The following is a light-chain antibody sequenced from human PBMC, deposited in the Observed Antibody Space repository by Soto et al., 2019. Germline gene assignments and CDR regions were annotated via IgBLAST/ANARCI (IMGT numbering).Light chain of an antibody. Sequence: QSALTQPASVSGSPGQSITISCTGTSSDIGRYNYVSWYRQHAGKAPKLMIYDVSNRPSGVSNRFSGSKSGNTASLTVSGLQAEDEADYYCSSYTTSSTLVFGGGTKVTVL. J-gene: IGLJ2*01. CDR2: DVS. CDR3: SSYTTSSTLV. V-gene: IGLV2-14*03. CDR1: SSDIGRYNY.